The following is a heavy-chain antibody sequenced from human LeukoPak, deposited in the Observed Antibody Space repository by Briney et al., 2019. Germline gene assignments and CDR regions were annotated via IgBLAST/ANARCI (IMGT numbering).Heavy chain of an antibody. J-gene: IGHJ6*02. V-gene: IGHV3-30*18. CDR3: AKDRSSGWQNLYHGMDV. CDR1: GFTFSSYG. CDR2: ISYDGSNK. Sequence: GSLRLSCAASGFTFSSYGMHWVRQAPGKGLEWVAVISYDGSNKYYADSVKGRFTISRDNSKNTLYLQMNSLRAEDTAVYYCAKDRSSGWQNLYHGMDVWGQGTTVTVSS. D-gene: IGHD6-19*01.